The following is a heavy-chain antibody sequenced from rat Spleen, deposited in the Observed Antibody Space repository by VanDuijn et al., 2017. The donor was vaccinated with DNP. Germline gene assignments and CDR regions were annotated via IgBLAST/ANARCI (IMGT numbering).Heavy chain of an antibody. CDR1: GFIFSDYA. Sequence: EVQLVESGGGLVQPGRSLKLSCVASGFIFSDYALAWVRQSPKKGLEWVAYIGSDGYAPYYGDSVKGRFTISRDNAKSTLYLQMNSLRSEDMATYYCIRWNSGHFDYWGQGVMVTVSS. CDR3: IRWNSGHFDY. V-gene: IGHV5-22*01. CDR2: IGSDGYAP. D-gene: IGHD4-3*01. J-gene: IGHJ2*01.